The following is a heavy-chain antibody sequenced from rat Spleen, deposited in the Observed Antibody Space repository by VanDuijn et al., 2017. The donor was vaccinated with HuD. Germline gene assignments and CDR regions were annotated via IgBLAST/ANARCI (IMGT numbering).Heavy chain of an antibody. V-gene: IGHV2S63*01. Sequence: EQLKESGPGLVQPSQTLSLTCTVSGFSLTDYSVHWVRQPPGKGLEWMGVMWSGGSTAYNSALKSRLSISRDTSKGQVFLKINSVQTEDTAIYYCTRLGNWGQGVMVTVSS. D-gene: IGHD1-7*01. CDR3: TRLGN. CDR2: MWSGGST. CDR1: GFSLTDYS. J-gene: IGHJ2*01.